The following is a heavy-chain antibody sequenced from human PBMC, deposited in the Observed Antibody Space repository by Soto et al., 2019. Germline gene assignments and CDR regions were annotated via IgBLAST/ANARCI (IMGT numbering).Heavy chain of an antibody. V-gene: IGHV4-34*01. D-gene: IGHD6-25*01. CDR3: ARESPATEGY. CDR1: GGSFSGYY. Sequence: SETLSLTCAVYGGSFSGYYWSWIRQPPGKGLEWIGEINHSGSTNYNPSLKSRVTISVDTSKNQFSLKLSPVTAADTAVYYCARESPATEGYWGQGTLVTVSS. J-gene: IGHJ4*02. CDR2: INHSGST.